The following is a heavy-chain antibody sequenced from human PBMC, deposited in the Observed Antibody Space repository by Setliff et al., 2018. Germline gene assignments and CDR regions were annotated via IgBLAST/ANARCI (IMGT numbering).Heavy chain of an antibody. CDR1: GYSISSGYC. Sequence: PSETLSLTCDVSGYSISSGYCWGWIRQPPGKGLEWIGSICHSGSTHYNPSLKSRVSISVDESKTQFSLNLYSVTAADTATYYCARDKWVLVRTHNYYYVDIWGKGTTVTVSS. CDR2: ICHSGST. D-gene: IGHD3-10*01. J-gene: IGHJ6*03. V-gene: IGHV4-38-2*02. CDR3: ARDKWVLVRTHNYYYVDI.